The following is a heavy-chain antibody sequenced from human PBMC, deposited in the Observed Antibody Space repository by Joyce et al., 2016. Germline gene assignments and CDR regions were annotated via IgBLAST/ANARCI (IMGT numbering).Heavy chain of an antibody. CDR2: VPLSGDSS. Sequence: QVKLVQSGAEVKKPGASVKISCKASGYIFTNYYIHWVRPAPGQGLEWVGGVPLSGDSSPSTQKLQGRVTITRDTSTSTVYMDLSGLRSEETAIYFCARREGSSAWGYYGFDVWGQGTTVTVSS. CDR3: ARREGSSAWGYYGFDV. V-gene: IGHV1-46*04. D-gene: IGHD3-10*01. CDR1: GYIFTNYY. J-gene: IGHJ6*02.